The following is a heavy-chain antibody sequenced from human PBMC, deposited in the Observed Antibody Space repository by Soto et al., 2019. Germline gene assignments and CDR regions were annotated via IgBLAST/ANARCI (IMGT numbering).Heavy chain of an antibody. D-gene: IGHD7-27*01. CDR3: ARDIALTGSRYIDF. J-gene: IGHJ4*02. V-gene: IGHV3-30*04. CDR2: TSYDGRTT. Sequence: QVELVESWGGVVQPGRSLRLSCAASGFTFTSYALHWVRQAPGKGLEWVALTSYDGRTTYYADSVKGRFTISRDNSKNTFFVQMNRLRVEDTAVYYCARDIALTGSRYIDFWGQGTLVTVSS. CDR1: GFTFTSYA.